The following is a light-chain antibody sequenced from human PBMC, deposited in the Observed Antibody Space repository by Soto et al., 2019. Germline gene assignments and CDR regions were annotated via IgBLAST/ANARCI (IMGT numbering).Light chain of an antibody. CDR2: GAS. Sequence: EIVLTQSPGTLSLSPGERATLSCRASQSVSSSFLAWYQQKPGQAPRLLIYGASSRATGIPDRFSGSASGTDFTLPISRLEPEDFAVYYCQQYGSSPLTFGQGTKLEIK. J-gene: IGKJ2*01. V-gene: IGKV3-20*01. CDR3: QQYGSSPLT. CDR1: QSVSSSF.